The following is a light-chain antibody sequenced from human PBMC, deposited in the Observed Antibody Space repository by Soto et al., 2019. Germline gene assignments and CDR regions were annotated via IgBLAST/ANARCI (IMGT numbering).Light chain of an antibody. CDR1: QSISSL. CDR3: HQYYSFPRT. J-gene: IGKJ1*01. CDR2: KAS. Sequence: DIQMTQYPSTLSASVGGRVTIPSRASQSISSLLAWYQHKPGKAPKFLIYKASSLQSGVPSRFSGSGSGTEFTLTITSLQPDDFATYYCHQYYSFPRTFGQGTKVDIK. V-gene: IGKV1-5*03.